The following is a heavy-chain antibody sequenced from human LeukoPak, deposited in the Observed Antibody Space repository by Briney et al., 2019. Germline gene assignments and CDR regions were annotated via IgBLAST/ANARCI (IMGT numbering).Heavy chain of an antibody. CDR3: AKLHHFDWLLVSNWFDP. CDR2: INGSGGST. V-gene: IGHV3-23*01. D-gene: IGHD3-9*01. Sequence: GGSLRLSCAASGFTFSTYAMSCVRQAPGKGLEWVSGINGSGGSTYYADSVKGRFTISRDNSKNTLYLQMNSLRAEDTALYYCAKLHHFDWLLVSNWFDPWGQGTLVTVSS. CDR1: GFTFSTYA. J-gene: IGHJ5*02.